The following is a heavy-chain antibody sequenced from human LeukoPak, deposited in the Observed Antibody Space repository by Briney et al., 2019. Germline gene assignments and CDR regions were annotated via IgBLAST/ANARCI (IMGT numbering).Heavy chain of an antibody. J-gene: IGHJ3*02. V-gene: IGHV1-8*01. CDR2: MNPNSGNT. D-gene: IGHD3-22*01. CDR1: GYTFTSYD. CDR3: ARGDYYDSSGSEGAFDI. Sequence: VASVKVSCKASGYTFTSYDINWVRQATGRGLEWMGWMNPNSGNTGYAQKFQGRVTMTRNTSISTAYMELSSLRSEDTAVYYCARGDYYDSSGSEGAFDIWGQGTMVTVSS.